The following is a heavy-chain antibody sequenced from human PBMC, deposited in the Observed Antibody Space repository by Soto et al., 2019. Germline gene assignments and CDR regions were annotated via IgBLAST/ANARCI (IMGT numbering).Heavy chain of an antibody. D-gene: IGHD3-22*01. J-gene: IGHJ5*02. CDR2: IIPIFGTA. Sequence: SVKVSCKASGGTFSSYAISWVRQAPGQGLEWMGGIIPIFGTANYAQKFQGRVTITADESTSTAYMELSSLRSEDTAVYYCARDYSSGYYNWFDPWGQGTLVTLL. V-gene: IGHV1-69*13. CDR1: GGTFSSYA. CDR3: ARDYSSGYYNWFDP.